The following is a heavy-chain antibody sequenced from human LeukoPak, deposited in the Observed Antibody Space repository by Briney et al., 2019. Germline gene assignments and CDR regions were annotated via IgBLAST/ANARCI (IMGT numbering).Heavy chain of an antibody. D-gene: IGHD5-18*01. CDR1: GFTFSDYG. CDR3: ARGILLSSYYYGLDF. J-gene: IGHJ6*02. Sequence: PGGSLRLSCTASGFTFSDYGMHWVRQPPGKGLEWVAIIWYDGSNKTYEDSVKGRFTISRDNSKNTLYLQMNSLRAEDTAVYYCARGILLSSYYYGLDFWGQGTTVTVSS. V-gene: IGHV3-33*01. CDR2: IWYDGSNK.